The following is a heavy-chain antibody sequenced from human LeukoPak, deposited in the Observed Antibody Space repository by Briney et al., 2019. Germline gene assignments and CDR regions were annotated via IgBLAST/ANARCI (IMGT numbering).Heavy chain of an antibody. CDR3: ARDIAVAGADAFDI. CDR1: GFTFSSYA. Sequence: GGSLRLSCAASGFTFSSYAMSWVRQAPGKGLEWVAVISYDGSNKYYADSVKGRFTISRDNSKNTLYLQMNSLRAEDTAVYYCARDIAVAGADAFDIWGQGTMVTVS. D-gene: IGHD6-19*01. CDR2: ISYDGSNK. J-gene: IGHJ3*02. V-gene: IGHV3-30-3*01.